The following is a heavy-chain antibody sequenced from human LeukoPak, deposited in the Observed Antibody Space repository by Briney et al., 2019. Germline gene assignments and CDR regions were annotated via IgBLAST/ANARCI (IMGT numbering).Heavy chain of an antibody. CDR2: IYTSGST. CDR1: GGSISSGSYY. J-gene: IGHJ4*02. D-gene: IGHD3-9*01. Sequence: SETLSLTCTVSGGSISSGSYYWSWIRQPAGKGLEWIGRIYTSGSTNYNPSLKSRVTISVDTSKNQFSLKLSSVTAADTAVYYCARGNFDILTGYDYWGQGTLVTVSS. V-gene: IGHV4-61*02. CDR3: ARGNFDILTGYDY.